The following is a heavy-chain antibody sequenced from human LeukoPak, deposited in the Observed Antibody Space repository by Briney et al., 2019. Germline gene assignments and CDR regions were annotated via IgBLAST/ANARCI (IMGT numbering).Heavy chain of an antibody. V-gene: IGHV4-4*07. D-gene: IGHD3-22*01. Sequence: PSETLSLTCTVSGGSISSYYWSWIRQPAGKGLEWIGRIYTSGSTNYNPSLKSRVTMSVDTSKNQFSLKLSSVTAADTAVYYCARAGDYYDSSGYFSVAFDIWGQGTMVTVSS. CDR2: IYTSGST. CDR3: ARAGDYYDSSGYFSVAFDI. J-gene: IGHJ3*02. CDR1: GGSISSYY.